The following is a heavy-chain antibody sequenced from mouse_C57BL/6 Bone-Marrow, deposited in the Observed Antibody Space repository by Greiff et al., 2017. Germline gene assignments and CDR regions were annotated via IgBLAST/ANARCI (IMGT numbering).Heavy chain of an antibody. V-gene: IGHV3-6*01. CDR3: ARDDWDAMDY. D-gene: IGHD4-1*01. CDR2: ISYDGSN. J-gene: IGHJ4*01. Sequence: VQLKQSGPGLVKPSQSLSLTCSVTGYSITSGYYWNWIRQFPGNKLEWMGYISYDGSNNYNPSLKNRISITRDPSKNQFFLKLNSVTTEDTATYYCARDDWDAMDYWGQGTSVTVSS. CDR1: GYSITSGYY.